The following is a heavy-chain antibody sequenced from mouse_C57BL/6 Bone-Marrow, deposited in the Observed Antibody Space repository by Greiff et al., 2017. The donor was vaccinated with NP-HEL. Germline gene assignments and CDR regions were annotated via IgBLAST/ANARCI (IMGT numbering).Heavy chain of an antibody. D-gene: IGHD2-4*01. J-gene: IGHJ2*01. CDR3: TRSRDYDYPYFDY. Sequence: VKLMESGAELVRPGASVTLSCKASGYTFTDYEMHWVKQTPVHGLEWIGAIDPETGGTAYNQKFKGKAILTADKSSSTAYMELRSLTSEDSAVYYCTRSRDYDYPYFDYWGQGTTLTVSS. V-gene: IGHV1-15*01. CDR1: GYTFTDYE. CDR2: IDPETGGT.